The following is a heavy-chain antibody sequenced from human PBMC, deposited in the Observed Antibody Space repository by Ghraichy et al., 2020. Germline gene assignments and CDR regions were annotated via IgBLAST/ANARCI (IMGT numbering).Heavy chain of an antibody. V-gene: IGHV4-59*01. J-gene: IGHJ6*03. CDR2: IYYSGST. CDR3: ARDTHSGYNWNDGLIYYYYYMDV. CDR1: GGSISSYY. Sequence: SQTLSLTCTVSGGSISSYYWSWIRQPPGKGLEWIGYIYYSGSTNYNPSLKSRVTISVDTSKNQFSLKLSSVTAAETAVYYCARDTHSGYNWNDGLIYYYYYMDVWGKGTTVTVSS. D-gene: IGHD1-20*01.